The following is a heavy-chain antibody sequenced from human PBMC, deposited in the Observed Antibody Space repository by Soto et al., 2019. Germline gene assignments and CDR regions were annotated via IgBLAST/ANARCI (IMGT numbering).Heavy chain of an antibody. CDR2: ISAYNGNT. Sequence: QVQLVQSGAEVKKPGASVKVSCKASGYTFTSYGISWVRQAPGQGLEWMGWISAYNGNTNYAQKLQGRVTMTTDTSTSTACMELRSLRSDDTAVYYCARDGSSNWNYEAFDIWGQGTMVTVSS. CDR3: ARDGSSNWNYEAFDI. D-gene: IGHD1-7*01. CDR1: GYTFTSYG. J-gene: IGHJ3*02. V-gene: IGHV1-18*04.